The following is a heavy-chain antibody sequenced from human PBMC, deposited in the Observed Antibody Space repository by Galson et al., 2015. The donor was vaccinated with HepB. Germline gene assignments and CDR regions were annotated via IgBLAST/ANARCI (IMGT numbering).Heavy chain of an antibody. J-gene: IGHJ2*01. CDR3: ARVNNFWSGYEDWYFDL. CDR1: GGSISSGGYY. D-gene: IGHD3-3*01. Sequence: TLSLTCTVSGGSISSGGYYWSWIRQHPGKGLEWIGYIYYSGSTYYNPSLKSRVTISVDTSKNQFSLRLSSVTAADTAVYYCARVNNFWSGYEDWYFDLWGRGTQVTVSS. CDR2: IYYSGST. V-gene: IGHV4-31*03.